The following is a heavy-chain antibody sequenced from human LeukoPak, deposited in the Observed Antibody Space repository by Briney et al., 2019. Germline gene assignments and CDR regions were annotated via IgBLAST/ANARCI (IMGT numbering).Heavy chain of an antibody. V-gene: IGHV1-18*01. CDR3: ARDPFYDFWSGFEVRGAFDI. J-gene: IGHJ3*02. Sequence: ASVKVSCKASGYTFTSYGISWVRQAPGQGLEWMGWISAYNGNTNYAQKLQGRVTMTTDTSTSTAYMELRSLRSDDTAVYYCARDPFYDFWSGFEVRGAFDIWGQGTMVTVSS. CDR1: GYTFTSYG. CDR2: ISAYNGNT. D-gene: IGHD3-3*01.